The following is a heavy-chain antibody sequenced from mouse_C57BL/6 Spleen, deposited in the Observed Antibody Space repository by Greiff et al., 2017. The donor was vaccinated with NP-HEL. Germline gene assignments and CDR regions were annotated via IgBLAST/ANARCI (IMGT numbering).Heavy chain of an antibody. D-gene: IGHD1-1*01. Sequence: EVKLLESGPGLVKPSQSLSLTCSVTGYSITSGYYWNWIRQFPGNKLEWMGYISYDGSNNYNPSLKNRISITRDTSKNQFFLKLNSVTTEDTATYYCARDQDYGSPYAMDYWGQGTSVTVSS. CDR3: ARDQDYGSPYAMDY. J-gene: IGHJ4*01. CDR1: GYSITSGYY. CDR2: ISYDGSN. V-gene: IGHV3-6*01.